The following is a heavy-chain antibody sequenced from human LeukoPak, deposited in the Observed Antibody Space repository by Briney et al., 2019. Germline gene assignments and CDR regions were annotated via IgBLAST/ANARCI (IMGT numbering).Heavy chain of an antibody. Sequence: GGSLRLSCAASGFTFSSYAMHWVRQAPGKGLEWVAVISYDGSNKYYADSVKGRFTISRDNSKNTLYLQMNSLRAEDTAVYYCARGRISGYNLFDYWGQGTLVTVSS. CDR3: ARGRISGYNLFDY. D-gene: IGHD5-12*01. V-gene: IGHV3-30-3*01. CDR2: ISYDGSNK. CDR1: GFTFSSYA. J-gene: IGHJ4*02.